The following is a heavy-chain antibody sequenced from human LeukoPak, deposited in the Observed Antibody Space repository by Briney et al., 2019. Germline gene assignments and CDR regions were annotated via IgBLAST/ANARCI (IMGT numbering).Heavy chain of an antibody. CDR3: ARGSNAYSGSYYAFDY. CDR1: GFTFSSYA. V-gene: IGHV3-30-3*01. CDR2: ISYDGSNK. Sequence: GGSLRLSCAASGFTFSSYAMHWVRQAPGKGLEWVAVISYDGSNKYYADSVKGRFTIYRDNSKNTLYLQMNSLRAEDTAVYYCARGSNAYSGSYYAFDYWGQGTLVTVSS. J-gene: IGHJ4*02. D-gene: IGHD1-26*01.